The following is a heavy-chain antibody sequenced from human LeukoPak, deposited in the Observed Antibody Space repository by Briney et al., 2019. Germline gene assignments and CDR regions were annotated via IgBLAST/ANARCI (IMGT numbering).Heavy chain of an antibody. CDR2: ISWDGGST. CDR1: GFTFDDYA. D-gene: IGHD5-18*01. CDR3: AKDMGDGLPYGYSDAFDI. V-gene: IGHV3-43D*03. J-gene: IGHJ3*02. Sequence: PGGSLRLSCAASGFTFDDYAMHWVRQAPGKGLEWVSLISWDGGSTYYADSVKGRFTISRDNSKNSLYLQMNSLRAEDTALYYCAKDMGDGLPYGYSDAFDIWGQGTMVTVSS.